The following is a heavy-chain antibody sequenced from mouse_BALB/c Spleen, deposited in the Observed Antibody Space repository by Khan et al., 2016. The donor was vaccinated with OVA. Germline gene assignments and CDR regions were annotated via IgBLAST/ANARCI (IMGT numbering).Heavy chain of an antibody. Sequence: QVRLQQSGAELARPGASVKLSCKASGYTFTDYYINWVKQRTGQGLEGIGESSPGSGDTYYHERFKGKATMTADKSSSTAYMQLSSLTSEASAAYFCARRNYFGYTFAYWGQGTLVTVSA. J-gene: IGHJ3*01. CDR1: GYTFTDYY. V-gene: IGHV1-77*01. CDR2: SSPGSGDT. CDR3: ARRNYFGYTFAY. D-gene: IGHD1-2*01.